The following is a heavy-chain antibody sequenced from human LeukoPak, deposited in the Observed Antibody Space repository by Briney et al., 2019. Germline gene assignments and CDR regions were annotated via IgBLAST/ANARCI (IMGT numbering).Heavy chain of an antibody. Sequence: PGGSLRLSYTAAGFSLSMYWMSWVRQAPGKGLEWVANIRSDGVEKYYVDSVRGRFTISTDTAKNTLYLQMNSLRADDTAVYYCAREFTGYGNTDYWGQGTLVTVSS. D-gene: IGHD5-12*01. V-gene: IGHV3-7*03. CDR2: IRSDGVEK. CDR1: GFSLSMYW. CDR3: AREFTGYGNTDY. J-gene: IGHJ4*02.